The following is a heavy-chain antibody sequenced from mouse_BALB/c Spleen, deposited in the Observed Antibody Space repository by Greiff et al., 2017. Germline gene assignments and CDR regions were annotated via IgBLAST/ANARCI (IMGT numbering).Heavy chain of an antibody. Sequence: QVQLQQSGAELVKPGASVKLSCKASGYTFTSYYMYWVKQRPGQGLEWIGEINPSNGGTNFNEKFKSKATLTVDKSSSTAYMQLSSLTSEDSAVYYCTRRSGNYFAYWGQGTLVTVSA. CDR2: INPSNGGT. V-gene: IGHV1S81*02. D-gene: IGHD2-1*01. J-gene: IGHJ3*01. CDR1: GYTFTSYY. CDR3: TRRSGNYFAY.